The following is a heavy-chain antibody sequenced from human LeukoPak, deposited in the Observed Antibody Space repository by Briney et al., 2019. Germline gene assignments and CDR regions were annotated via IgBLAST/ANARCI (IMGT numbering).Heavy chain of an antibody. Sequence: ASVKVSCKASGYTFTGYYMHWVRQAPGQGLEWMGWINPNSGGTNYAQKFQGRVTMTRDTSISTAYMELSRLISDDTAVYYCARDFQPDYYKQSGYAFDIWGQGTMVTVSS. CDR3: ARDFQPDYYKQSGYAFDI. D-gene: IGHD3-10*01. CDR2: INPNSGGT. J-gene: IGHJ3*02. V-gene: IGHV1-2*02. CDR1: GYTFTGYY.